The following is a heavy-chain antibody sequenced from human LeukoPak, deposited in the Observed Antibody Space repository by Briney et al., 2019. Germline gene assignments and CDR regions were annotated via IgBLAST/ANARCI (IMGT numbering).Heavy chain of an antibody. CDR1: GGSISSYY. Sequence: SETLSLTCTVSGGSISSYYWSWIRQPAGKGLEWIGRIYTSGSTNYNPSLKSRVTMSVDTSKNQFSLKLSSVTAADTAVYYCATVSGGYDSSGYYYYFDYWGQGTLVTVSS. CDR2: IYTSGST. V-gene: IGHV4-4*07. J-gene: IGHJ4*02. CDR3: ATVSGGYDSSGYYYYFDY. D-gene: IGHD3-22*01.